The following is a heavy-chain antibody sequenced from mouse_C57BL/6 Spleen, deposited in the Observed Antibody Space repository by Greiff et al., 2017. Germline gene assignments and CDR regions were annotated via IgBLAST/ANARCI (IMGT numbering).Heavy chain of an antibody. CDR2: INPSTGGT. V-gene: IGHV1-42*01. D-gene: IGHD2-4*01. Sequence: DVKLQESGPELVKPGASVKISCKASGYSFPGYYMNWVKQSPEKSLEWIGEINPSTGGTTYNQKFEAKATLTVDKSSSTAYMQLKSLTSEDSAVYYCASYDYDEGFAYWGQGTLVTVSA. CDR1: GYSFPGYY. J-gene: IGHJ3*01. CDR3: ASYDYDEGFAY.